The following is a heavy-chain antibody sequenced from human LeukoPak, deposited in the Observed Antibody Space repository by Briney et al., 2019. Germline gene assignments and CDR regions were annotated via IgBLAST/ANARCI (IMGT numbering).Heavy chain of an antibody. J-gene: IGHJ4*02. Sequence: PSETLSLTCAVDDGSFSGYYWSWIRQPPGKGLEWIGEINHSRSTNYNPSLKSRVTISVDTSKNQFSLKLSSVTAADTAVYYCARLGYDSSGYYLGYWGQGTLVTVSS. CDR2: INHSRST. CDR3: ARLGYDSSGYYLGY. D-gene: IGHD3-22*01. CDR1: DGSFSGYY. V-gene: IGHV4-34*01.